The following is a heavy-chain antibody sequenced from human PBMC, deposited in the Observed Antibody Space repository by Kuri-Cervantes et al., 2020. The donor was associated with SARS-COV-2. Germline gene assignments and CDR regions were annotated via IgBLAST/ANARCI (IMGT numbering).Heavy chain of an antibody. V-gene: IGHV1-69*02. J-gene: IGHJ4*02. Sequence: SVKVSCKASGGTFSSYTISWVRQAPGQGLEWMGRIIPILGIANYAQKFQGRVTITADKSTSTAYMELRSLRSDDTAVYYCAGSYYDSSGDLDYWGQGTLVTVSS. D-gene: IGHD3-22*01. CDR3: AGSYYDSSGDLDY. CDR1: GGTFSSYT. CDR2: IIPILGIA.